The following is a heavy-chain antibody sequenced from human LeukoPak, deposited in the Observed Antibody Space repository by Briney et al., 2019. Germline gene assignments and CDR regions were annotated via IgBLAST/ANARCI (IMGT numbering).Heavy chain of an antibody. CDR3: ARALAPGPADTGAGGMDV. J-gene: IGHJ6*02. D-gene: IGHD6-13*01. CDR2: SRNKAKSYTT. V-gene: IGHV3-72*01. Sequence: GGSLRLSCAAPGFTFNDHFMDWVRQAPGLGLQWVGRSRNKAKSYTTEYAASVKGRFTISRDDSENSLYLQMSSLKTEDTAMYYCARALAPGPADTGAGGMDVWGQGTTVTVSS. CDR1: GFTFNDHF.